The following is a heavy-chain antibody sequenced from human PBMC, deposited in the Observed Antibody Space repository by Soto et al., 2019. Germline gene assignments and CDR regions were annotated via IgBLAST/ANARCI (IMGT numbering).Heavy chain of an antibody. Sequence: ASVKVSCKASGGTFGSYAISWVRQAPGQGLEWMGGIIPIPGTANYAQKFQGRVTMAADTSTSTAYMELSSLRSEDTAVYYCARGVGTSQYFDYWGQGTLVTVSS. CDR1: GGTFGSYA. V-gene: IGHV1-69*10. J-gene: IGHJ4*02. CDR2: IIPIPGTA. D-gene: IGHD2-2*01. CDR3: ARGVGTSQYFDY.